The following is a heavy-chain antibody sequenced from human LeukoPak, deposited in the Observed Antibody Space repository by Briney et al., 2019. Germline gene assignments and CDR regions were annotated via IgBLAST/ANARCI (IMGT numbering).Heavy chain of an antibody. D-gene: IGHD6-13*01. J-gene: IGHJ6*03. CDR1: GGSISSYY. V-gene: IGHV4-4*07. Sequence: SETLSLTCTVSGGSISSYYWSWIRQPAGKGLEWIGRIYTSGSTNHNPSLKSRVTMSVDTSKNQFSLKLSSVTAADTAVYYCARDHSSSWYRYYYMDVWGKGTTVTVSS. CDR2: IYTSGST. CDR3: ARDHSSSWYRYYYMDV.